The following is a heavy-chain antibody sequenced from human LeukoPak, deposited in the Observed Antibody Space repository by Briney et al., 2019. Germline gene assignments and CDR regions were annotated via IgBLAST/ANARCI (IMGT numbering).Heavy chain of an antibody. Sequence: ASVKVSCKASGYTFTGYYMHWVRQAPGRGLEWMGWINPNSGGTNYAQKFQGRVTMTRDTSISTAYMELSRLRSDDTAVYYCARDLGGYSGYPQGTASNWFDPWGQGTLVTVSS. CDR3: ARDLGGYSGYPQGTASNWFDP. J-gene: IGHJ5*02. CDR1: GYTFTGYY. CDR2: INPNSGGT. V-gene: IGHV1-2*02. D-gene: IGHD5-12*01.